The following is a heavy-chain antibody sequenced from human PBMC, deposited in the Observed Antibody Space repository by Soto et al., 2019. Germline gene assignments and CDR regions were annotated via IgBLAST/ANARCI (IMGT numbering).Heavy chain of an antibody. V-gene: IGHV4-39*01. Sequence: PSETLSLTCTVSGGSISSSSYYWGWIRQPPGKGLEWIGSIYYSGSTYYNPSLKSRVTISVDTSKNQFSLKLSSVTAADTAVYYCAGERWLRYFDWPIPAIDYWGQGTLVTVSP. CDR3: AGERWLRYFDWPIPAIDY. CDR2: IYYSGST. CDR1: GGSISSSSYY. J-gene: IGHJ4*02. D-gene: IGHD3-9*01.